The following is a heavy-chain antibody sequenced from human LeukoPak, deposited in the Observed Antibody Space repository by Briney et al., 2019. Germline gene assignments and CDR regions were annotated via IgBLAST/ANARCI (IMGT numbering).Heavy chain of an antibody. V-gene: IGHV4-59*08. CDR3: ARHGGGYGSGTYYNFDY. CDR2: IFYTGST. J-gene: IGHJ4*02. Sequence: SETLSLTCTASGGSISNYYWTWIRQPPGKGLEWIGYIFYTGSTNYNPSLKSRVTISVDTSRNQFSLKLRSVTAADTAVYYCARHGGGYGSGTYYNFDYWGQGALVTVSS. CDR1: GGSISNYY. D-gene: IGHD3-10*01.